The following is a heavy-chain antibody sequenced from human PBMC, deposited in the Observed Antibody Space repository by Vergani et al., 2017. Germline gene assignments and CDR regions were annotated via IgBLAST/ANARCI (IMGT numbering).Heavy chain of an antibody. Sequence: QVQLVQSGAEVKKPGASVKVFCKASGYTFTGYYMHWVRQAPGQGLEWMGWINPNSGGTNYAQKFQGRVTMTRDTSISTAYMELSRLRSDDTAVYYCAAIYDSSGYSYYYYGMDVWGQGTTVTVSS. D-gene: IGHD3-22*01. CDR1: GYTFTGYY. CDR3: AAIYDSSGYSYYYYGMDV. CDR2: INPNSGGT. J-gene: IGHJ6*02. V-gene: IGHV1-2*02.